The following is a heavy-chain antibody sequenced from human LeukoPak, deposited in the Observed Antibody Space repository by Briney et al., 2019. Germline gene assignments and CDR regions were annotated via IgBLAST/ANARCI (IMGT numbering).Heavy chain of an antibody. D-gene: IGHD6-13*01. CDR3: AKEAAAAGTDFDY. V-gene: IGHV4-59*12. CDR1: GGSISSYY. CDR2: IYYSGST. Sequence: SETLSLTCTVSGGSISSYYWSWIRQPPGKGLEWIGYIYYSGSTNYNPSLKSRVTISVDTSKNQFSLKLSSVTAADTAVYYCAKEAAAAGTDFDYWGQGTLVTVSS. J-gene: IGHJ4*02.